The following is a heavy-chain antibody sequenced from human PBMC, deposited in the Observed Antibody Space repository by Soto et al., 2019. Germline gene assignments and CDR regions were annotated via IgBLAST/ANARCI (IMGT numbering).Heavy chain of an antibody. J-gene: IGHJ6*02. CDR3: ARLDHMYG. Sequence: GESLQIACKGAGYRFTSYWISWGRQMAVQGLEWMGRIDPSDSYTNYSPSFQGHVTISADKSISTAYLQWSSLKASDTAMYYCARLDHMYGCGQGTTFTVSS. CDR2: IDPSDSYT. CDR1: GYRFTSYW. V-gene: IGHV5-10-1*01.